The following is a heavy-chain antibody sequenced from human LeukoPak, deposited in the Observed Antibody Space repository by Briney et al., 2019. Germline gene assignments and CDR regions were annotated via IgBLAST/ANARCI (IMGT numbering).Heavy chain of an antibody. Sequence: GGSLRLSCAASGFTFSSYAIHWVHKAPGKGLEWVAAISYDGGNKYYADSVKGRFTISRDNSKNTLYLQVNSLRAEDTAVYYCARDSFDPTGFDPWGQGTLVTVSS. J-gene: IGHJ5*02. D-gene: IGHD3-10*01. V-gene: IGHV3-30*04. CDR3: ARDSFDPTGFDP. CDR2: ISYDGGNK. CDR1: GFTFSSYA.